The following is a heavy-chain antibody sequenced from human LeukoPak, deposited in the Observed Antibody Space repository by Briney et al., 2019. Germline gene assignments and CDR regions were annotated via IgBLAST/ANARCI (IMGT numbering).Heavy chain of an antibody. CDR2: IYHSGST. Sequence: PETLSLTCNVSGYSISSGYYWGWIRQPPGKGLEWIGTIYHSGSTYYNPSLKSRVTISVDTSKNQFSLKLSSVTAADTAVYYCAREGVQQQLDNWGQGTLVTVSS. D-gene: IGHD6-13*01. CDR3: AREGVQQQLDN. J-gene: IGHJ4*02. CDR1: GYSISSGYY. V-gene: IGHV4-38-2*02.